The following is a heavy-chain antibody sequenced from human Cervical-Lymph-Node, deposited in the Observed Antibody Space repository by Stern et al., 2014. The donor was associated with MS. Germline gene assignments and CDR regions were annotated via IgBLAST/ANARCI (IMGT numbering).Heavy chain of an antibody. Sequence: VQLVESGGDVVQPGQSLRLSCAASGLTFSNYGMHWVRQAPGKGLEWVAVIWRDGSEKYYADSVKGRFYVSRDNSKNTVYLEMNSLRAEDTALYYCATITPVDYWGQGTLVIVSS. V-gene: IGHV3-33*01. D-gene: IGHD1-14*01. J-gene: IGHJ4*02. CDR1: GLTFSNYG. CDR2: IWRDGSEK. CDR3: ATITPVDY.